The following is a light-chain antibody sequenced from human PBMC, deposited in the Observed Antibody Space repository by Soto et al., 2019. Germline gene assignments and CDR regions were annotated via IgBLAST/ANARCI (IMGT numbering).Light chain of an antibody. CDR2: AAS. J-gene: IGKJ1*01. CDR3: QQSYSTPRT. V-gene: IGKV1-12*01. CDR1: QGISSW. Sequence: DIQMTQSPSSVSASVGDRFTIACRSSQGISSWLAWYQQKPGKAPKLLIYAASSLQTGVPSRFSGSGSGTDFSLTISSLQPEDFSTYYCQQSYSTPRTFGQGTKVDI.